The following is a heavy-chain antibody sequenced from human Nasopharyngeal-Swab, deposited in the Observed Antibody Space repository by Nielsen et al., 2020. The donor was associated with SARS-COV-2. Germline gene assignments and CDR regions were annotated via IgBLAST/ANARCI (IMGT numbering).Heavy chain of an antibody. D-gene: IGHD5-18*01. CDR1: GGSISGYF. J-gene: IGHJ5*02. CDR2: MYYSGSS. CDR3: AGRGYSYGYDL. V-gene: IGHV4-59*01. Sequence: SETLSLTCTVSGGSISGYFWNWIRQPPGKGLEWIGHMYYSGSSNYNASLKSRVSISVDTSKKQFSLKLSSVTAADTAMYYCAGRGYSYGYDLWGQGTLVTVSS.